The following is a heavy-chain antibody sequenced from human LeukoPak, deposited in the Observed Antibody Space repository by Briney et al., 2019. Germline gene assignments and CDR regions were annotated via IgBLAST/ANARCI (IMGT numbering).Heavy chain of an antibody. CDR1: RFTFSSYW. V-gene: IGHV3-69-1*01. CDR3: ARDRDWAFDY. D-gene: IGHD2-21*02. Sequence: GGSLRLSCAASRFTFSSYWMHWVRQAPGKGLEWVSYFGFSGNKNYADAVKGRFTISRDNAKNSLYLQMDSLRDEDTAVYYCARDRDWAFDYWGQGALVTVSS. CDR2: FGFSGNK. J-gene: IGHJ4*02.